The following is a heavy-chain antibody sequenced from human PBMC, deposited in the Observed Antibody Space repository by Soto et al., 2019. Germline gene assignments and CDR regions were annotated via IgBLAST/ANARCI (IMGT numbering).Heavy chain of an antibody. J-gene: IGHJ4*02. V-gene: IGHV3-30*03. CDR2: ISRDGGTK. CDR3: TGEVASGY. D-gene: IGHD2-8*02. Sequence: QVQLVESGGGVVQPGRSLRLSCAVSGVTVSNYGMHWVRQAPGTGLEWVAVISRDGGTKYYADSVKGRFTISRDNSRNTLFPEMNSLRSDDMAVYYCTGEVASGYWGQGTLVTVSS. CDR1: GVTVSNYG.